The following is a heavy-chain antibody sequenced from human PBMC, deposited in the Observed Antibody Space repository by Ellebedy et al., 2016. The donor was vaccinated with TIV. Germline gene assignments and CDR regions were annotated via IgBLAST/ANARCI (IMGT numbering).Heavy chain of an antibody. CDR3: ASTGREQVDY. CDR2: ISGSGGST. CDR1: GFTFSSYA. J-gene: IGHJ4*02. Sequence: GESLKISCAASGFTFSSYAMSWVRQAPGKGLEWVSAISGSGGSTYYADSVKGRFTISRDNSKNTLYLQMNSLRAEDTAVYYCASTGREQVDYWGQGTLVTVSS. V-gene: IGHV3-23*01. D-gene: IGHD3-10*01.